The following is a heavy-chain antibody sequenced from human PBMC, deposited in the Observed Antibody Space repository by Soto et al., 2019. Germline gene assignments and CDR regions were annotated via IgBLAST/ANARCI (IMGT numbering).Heavy chain of an antibody. CDR3: ARTGIAARHTNWFDP. D-gene: IGHD6-6*01. CDR2: IIPIFGTA. Sequence: SVKVSCKASGGTFSSYAISWVRQAPGQGLEWMGGIIPIFGTANYAQKFQGRVTITADESTSTAYMELSSLRSEDTAVYYCARTGIAARHTNWFDPWGQGTLVTVSS. CDR1: GGTFSSYA. J-gene: IGHJ5*02. V-gene: IGHV1-69*13.